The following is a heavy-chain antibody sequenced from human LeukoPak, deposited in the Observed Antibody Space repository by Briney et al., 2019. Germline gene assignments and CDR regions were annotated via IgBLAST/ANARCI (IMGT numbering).Heavy chain of an antibody. CDR2: SSGSGGST. D-gene: IGHD2-2*01. V-gene: IGHV3-23*01. J-gene: IGHJ4*02. CDR3: ARVPADVVVQARYYFGY. Sequence: GGSLRLSCAASRLTFSSYAMSWVRQAPGKGLEWVSASSGSGGSTYYADSVKGRFTISRDNAKNSLYLQMNSLRAEDTAVYYCARVPADVVVQARYYFGYWGQRTLVTVSP. CDR1: RLTFSSYA.